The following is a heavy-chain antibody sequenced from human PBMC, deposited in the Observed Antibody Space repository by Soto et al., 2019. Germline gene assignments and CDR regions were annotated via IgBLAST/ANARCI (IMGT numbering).Heavy chain of an antibody. CDR1: GGTFSSYA. D-gene: IGHD6-13*01. CDR2: IIPIFGTA. CDR3: ARAIRTASSSWFHHIDY. Sequence: SVKVSCKASGGTFSSYAISWVRQAPGQGLEWMGGIIPIFGTANYAQKFQGRVTITADESTSTAYMELSSLRSEDTAVYYCARAIRTASSSWFHHIDYWGQGTLVTVS. J-gene: IGHJ4*02. V-gene: IGHV1-69*13.